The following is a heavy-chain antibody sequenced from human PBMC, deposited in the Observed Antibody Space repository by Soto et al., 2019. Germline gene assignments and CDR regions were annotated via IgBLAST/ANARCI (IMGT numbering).Heavy chain of an antibody. Sequence: HPGGSLRLSCAASGFTVSSNYMSWVRQAPGKGLEWVSVIYSGGSTYYADSVKGRFTISRDNSKNTLYLQMNSLRAEDTAVYYCASRVAATPDPHIDIWGQGTMVTVSS. J-gene: IGHJ3*02. CDR2: IYSGGST. D-gene: IGHD2-15*01. CDR1: GFTVSSNY. V-gene: IGHV3-66*01. CDR3: ASRVAATPDPHIDI.